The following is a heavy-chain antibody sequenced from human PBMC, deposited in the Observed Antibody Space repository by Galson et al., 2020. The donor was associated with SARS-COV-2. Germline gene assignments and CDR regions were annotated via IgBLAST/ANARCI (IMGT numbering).Heavy chain of an antibody. Sequence: ASVKVSCKVSGYTLTELSMHWVRQAPGKGLGWMGGFDPEDGETIYAQKFRGRVTMTEDTSTATAYMELSSLGSEDTAVHYCATVFAVRGERPAYFDYWGQGTLVTVSS. CDR1: GYTLTELS. J-gene: IGHJ4*02. CDR2: FDPEDGET. D-gene: IGHD3-10*01. V-gene: IGHV1-24*01. CDR3: ATVFAVRGERPAYFDY.